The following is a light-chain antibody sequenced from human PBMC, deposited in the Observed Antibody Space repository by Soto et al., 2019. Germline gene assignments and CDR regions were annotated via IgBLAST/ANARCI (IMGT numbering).Light chain of an antibody. V-gene: IGKV3-15*01. CDR2: GAS. CDR3: EQYNNWPVT. CDR1: QSVSSN. J-gene: IGKJ4*01. Sequence: EIVMTQSPATLSVSPGERATLSCRASQSVSSNLAWYQQKPGQAPRLLIYGASTRATDIPARFSGSGSGTEFTLNISSLQSEDFAVYYCEQYNNWPVTFGGGTKVEIK.